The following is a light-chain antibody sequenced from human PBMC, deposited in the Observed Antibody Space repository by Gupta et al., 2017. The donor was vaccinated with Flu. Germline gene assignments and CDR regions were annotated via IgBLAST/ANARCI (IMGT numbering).Light chain of an antibody. Sequence: GTLSLSPGESGTLTCRASQSVSSSYLAWYQQKPGQAPRLLIYGASSRDTGIPDRFSGSGSGTDFTLTISRLEPEDFAVYYCQQYGSSPWTFGQGTKVEIK. CDR1: QSVSSSY. J-gene: IGKJ1*01. V-gene: IGKV3-20*01. CDR3: QQYGSSPWT. CDR2: GAS.